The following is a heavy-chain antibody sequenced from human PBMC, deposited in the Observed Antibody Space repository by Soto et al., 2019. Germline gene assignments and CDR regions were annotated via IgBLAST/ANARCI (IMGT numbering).Heavy chain of an antibody. V-gene: IGHV1-2*02. J-gene: IGHJ5*02. D-gene: IGHD6-25*01. Sequence: SGKVGCKSSGYTFGGYFIDWVLQDPGQVLEGMAYINPNSGATKYAQKVQGRVTLTRDTSINTAYMEMSMLTSNATAVYYCARGGCTVLAPLSWCQGTLVTVSS. CDR2: INPNSGAT. CDR3: ARGGCTVLAPLS. CDR1: GYTFGGYF.